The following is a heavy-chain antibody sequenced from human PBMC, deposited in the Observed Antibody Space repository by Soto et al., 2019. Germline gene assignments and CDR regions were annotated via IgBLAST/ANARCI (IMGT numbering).Heavy chain of an antibody. V-gene: IGHV4-31*03. J-gene: IGHJ5*02. CDR3: ARAGHSSSSEGANCFDP. CDR1: GGSISSGGYY. CDR2: IYYSGST. D-gene: IGHD6-6*01. Sequence: PSETLSLTCTVSGGSISSGGYYWSWIRQHPGKGLEWIGYIYYSGSTYFNPSLKSRLTISVDTSKNQFSLQLSSVTAADTAVYYCARAGHSSSSEGANCFDPWGQGTLVTVSS.